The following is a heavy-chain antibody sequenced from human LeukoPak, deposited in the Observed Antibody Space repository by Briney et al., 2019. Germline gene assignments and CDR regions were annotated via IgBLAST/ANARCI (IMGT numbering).Heavy chain of an antibody. Sequence: SQTLSLTCTVSGGSIRSGTYYWSSIRQPAGKGLEWIGRIYTSGSTNYNPSLKARVTISVDTSKNQFSLQLRSVTAADTAVYYCARDQLGDFDILTGWARNWFDPWGQGTLVTVSS. J-gene: IGHJ5*02. D-gene: IGHD3-9*01. V-gene: IGHV4-61*02. CDR3: ARDQLGDFDILTGWARNWFDP. CDR2: IYTSGST. CDR1: GGSIRSGTYY.